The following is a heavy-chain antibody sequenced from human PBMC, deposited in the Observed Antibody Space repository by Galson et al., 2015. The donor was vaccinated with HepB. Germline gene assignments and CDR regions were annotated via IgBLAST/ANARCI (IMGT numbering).Heavy chain of an antibody. J-gene: IGHJ6*03. V-gene: IGHV4-34*01. CDR2: INHSGST. CDR1: GGSFSGYY. CDR3: ARGTSTGSSGWYIHRGGPRYYMDV. D-gene: IGHD6-19*01. Sequence: ETLSLTCAVYGGSFSGYYWSWVRQPPGKGLEWIGEINHSGSTNYNPSRKSRVTISVDMSKNQFSLKMSSVTAADTAIYYCARGTSTGSSGWYIHRGGPRYYMDVWGKGTTVTVSS.